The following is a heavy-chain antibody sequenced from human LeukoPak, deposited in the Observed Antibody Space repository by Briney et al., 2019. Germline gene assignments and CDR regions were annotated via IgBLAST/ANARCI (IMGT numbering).Heavy chain of an antibody. D-gene: IGHD3-22*01. CDR2: INWNGGST. J-gene: IGHJ3*02. CDR1: GFTFDDYG. CDR3: ARDLAYYDSSGKAGFAFDI. Sequence: PGGSLRLSCAASGFTFDDYGMSWVRHAPGKGLEWVSGINWNGGSTGYADSVKGRFTISRDNAKNSLYLQMNSLRAEDTALYYCARDLAYYDSSGKAGFAFDIWGQGTMVTVSS. V-gene: IGHV3-20*04.